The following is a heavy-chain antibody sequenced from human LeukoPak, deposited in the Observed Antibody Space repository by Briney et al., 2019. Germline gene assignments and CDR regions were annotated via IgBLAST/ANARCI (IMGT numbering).Heavy chain of an antibody. D-gene: IGHD6-19*01. CDR2: IRSKAYGGTT. Sequence: GGSLRLSCTASGFTFGDYAMSWFRQAPGKGLEWVGFIRSKAYGGTTECAASVKGRFTISRDDSKSIAYLQMNSLKTEDTAVYYCTRDKIIAVAGTLTSWFDPWGQGTLVTVSS. V-gene: IGHV3-49*03. CDR1: GFTFGDYA. CDR3: TRDKIIAVAGTLTSWFDP. J-gene: IGHJ5*02.